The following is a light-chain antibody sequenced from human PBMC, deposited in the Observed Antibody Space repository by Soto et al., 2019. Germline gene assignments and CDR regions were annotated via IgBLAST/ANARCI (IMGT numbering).Light chain of an antibody. CDR1: QSISNDH. V-gene: IGKV3-20*01. CDR2: GTS. Sequence: EIVVTQSPGTLYLSPGERATLSCRASQSISNDHLAWYQQKPGQAPRLLIYGTSNRATGGIADRFSGSGSETDFTLTISRLEPEDFAVYYCQYYGSSVTFAGGTKVEIK. CDR3: QYYGSSVT. J-gene: IGKJ4*01.